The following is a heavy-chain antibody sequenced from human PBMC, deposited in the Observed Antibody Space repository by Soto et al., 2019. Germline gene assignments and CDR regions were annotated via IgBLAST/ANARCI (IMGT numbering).Heavy chain of an antibody. J-gene: IGHJ3*02. CDR2: IYYSGST. CDR1: GGSISSGGYY. CDR3: ARGQVTNDAFDI. Sequence: PSETLSLTCTVSGGSISSGGYYWSWIRQHPGKGLEWIGYIYYSGSTYYNPSLKRRVTISVDTSKNQITLKLSSVTAADTAVYYCARGQVTNDAFDIWGQGTMVTVSS. D-gene: IGHD4-17*01. V-gene: IGHV4-31*03.